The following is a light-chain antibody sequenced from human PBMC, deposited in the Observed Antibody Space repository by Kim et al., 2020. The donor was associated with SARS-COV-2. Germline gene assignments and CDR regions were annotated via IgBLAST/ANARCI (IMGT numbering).Light chain of an antibody. J-gene: IGLJ3*02. CDR2: DVT. CDR1: TNDIGNSRY. CDR3: ALYTTTSTWL. V-gene: IGLV2-14*03. Sequence: GQSITISCSGATNDIGNSRYVSWYRQYPGKAPKVLVYDVTKRPSGVSDRFSASKSDNTASLTISGLQAEDEADYYCALYTTTSTWLFGGGTQLTVL.